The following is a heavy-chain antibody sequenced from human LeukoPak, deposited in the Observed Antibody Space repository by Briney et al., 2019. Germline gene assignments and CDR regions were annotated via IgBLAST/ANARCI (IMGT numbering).Heavy chain of an antibody. V-gene: IGHV3-7*01. J-gene: IGHJ4*02. CDR3: ARLKDDVTKLDY. CDR2: INQDGSQK. D-gene: IGHD2-8*01. CDR1: GFTFSTYW. Sequence: GGSLRLSCAASGFTFSTYWMSWVRQAPGKGLEWVANINQDGSQKRYVDSVQGRFTISRDNIKNSLFLQMNSLRAEDTAVYYCARLKDDVTKLDYWGQGTLVTVSS.